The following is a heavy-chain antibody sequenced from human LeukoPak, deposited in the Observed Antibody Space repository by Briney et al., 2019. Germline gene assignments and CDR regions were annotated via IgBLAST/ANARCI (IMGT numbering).Heavy chain of an antibody. V-gene: IGHV4-59*01. J-gene: IGHJ3*02. D-gene: IGHD4-23*01. Sequence: SETLSLTCTVSGGSISSYYWSWIRQAPGKGLEWIGYIYNSGITNYNPSLKSRVTILVDMSQNQFSLRLTSVTAADTAVYYCAREVAVEDAFDIWGQGTKVTVSS. CDR2: IYNSGIT. CDR1: GGSISSYY. CDR3: AREVAVEDAFDI.